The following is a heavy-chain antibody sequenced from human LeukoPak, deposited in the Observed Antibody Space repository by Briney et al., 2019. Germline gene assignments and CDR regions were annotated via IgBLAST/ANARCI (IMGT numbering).Heavy chain of an antibody. J-gene: IGHJ3*02. D-gene: IGHD3/OR15-3a*01. CDR2: IRYDGSNK. Sequence: GGSLRLSCAASGFTFSSYGMHWVRQAPGKGLEWVAFIRYDGSNKYYADSVKGRFTISRDNSKNTLYLQMNSLRAEDTAVYYCARPGGLTDAFDIWGQGTMVTVSS. CDR3: ARPGGLTDAFDI. V-gene: IGHV3-30*02. CDR1: GFTFSSYG.